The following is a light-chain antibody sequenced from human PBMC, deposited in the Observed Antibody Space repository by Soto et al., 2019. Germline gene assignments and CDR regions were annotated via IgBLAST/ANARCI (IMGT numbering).Light chain of an antibody. Sequence: QSALTQPPSASGSPGQSVTISCTGTKNDIGVYDFVSWYQHHPGKAPRLIIYEVVQRPSGVPDRFSGSKSGNTASLTVSGLQAADEADYFCKSYACSNTHVFGSGTKLTVL. CDR2: EVV. CDR3: KSYACSNTHV. J-gene: IGLJ1*01. V-gene: IGLV2-8*01. CDR1: KNDIGVYDF.